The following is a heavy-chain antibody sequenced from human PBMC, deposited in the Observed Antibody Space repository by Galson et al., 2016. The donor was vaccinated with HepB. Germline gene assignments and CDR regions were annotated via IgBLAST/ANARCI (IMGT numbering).Heavy chain of an antibody. Sequence: SLRLSCAASGITFTNAWMTWVRQAPGKGLEWVGRIKSKTHGETTDYAAPVRGRFTVSRDDSSNTVYLQMNSLKTEDTAVYYCANGAPNFAAGYWGQGKLVIVSS. J-gene: IGHJ1*01. CDR1: GITFTNAW. CDR3: ANGAPNFAAGY. CDR2: IKSKTHGETT. V-gene: IGHV3-15*01. D-gene: IGHD1-7*01.